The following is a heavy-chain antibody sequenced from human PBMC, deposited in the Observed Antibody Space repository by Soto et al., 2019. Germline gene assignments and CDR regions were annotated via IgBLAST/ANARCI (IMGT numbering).Heavy chain of an antibody. CDR3: ARDRGTIGAFDI. CDR2: IYYSGST. V-gene: IGHV4-59*01. Sequence: SETLSLTCTVSGGSISSYYWSWIRQPPGKGLEWIGYIYYSGSTNYNPSLKSRVTISVDTSKNQFSLKLSSVTAADTAVYYCARDRGTIGAFDIWGQGTMVTVSS. CDR1: GGSISSYY. J-gene: IGHJ3*02. D-gene: IGHD3-16*01.